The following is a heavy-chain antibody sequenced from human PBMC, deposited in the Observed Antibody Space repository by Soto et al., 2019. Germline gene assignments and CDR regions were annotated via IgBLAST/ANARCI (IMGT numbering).Heavy chain of an antibody. CDR3: AGWGSGNGGGGDDY. V-gene: IGHV3-53*02. J-gene: IGHJ4*02. Sequence: EVQLVETGGGLIQPGGSLRLSCAASGFTVSNNYMSWVRQDPGKGLEWVSVIYSGGSAYYADSVKGRFTISRDNSKNTLYLQMNSLSAEDTAVYYCAGWGSGNGGGGDDYWGQGTLVTVSS. D-gene: IGHD3-16*01. CDR2: IYSGGSA. CDR1: GFTVSNNY.